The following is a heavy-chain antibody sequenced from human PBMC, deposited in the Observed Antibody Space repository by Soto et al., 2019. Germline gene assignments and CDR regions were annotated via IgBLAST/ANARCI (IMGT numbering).Heavy chain of an antibody. CDR3: AREGAFMVDATTAFGY. CDR1: GGTFSSYA. V-gene: IGHV1-69*01. J-gene: IGHJ4*02. CDR2: IIPIFGTA. D-gene: IGHD2-15*01. Sequence: QVQLVQSGAEVKKPGSSVKVSCKASGGTFSSYAISWVRQAPGQGLEWMGGIIPIFGTANYAQKFQARVTITADESTGTAYMELSSLRSDDTAVYYCAREGAFMVDATTAFGYWGQGTLVTVSS.